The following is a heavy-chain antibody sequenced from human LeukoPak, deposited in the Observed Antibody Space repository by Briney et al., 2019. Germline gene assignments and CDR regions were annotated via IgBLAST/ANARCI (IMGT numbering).Heavy chain of an antibody. CDR1: GFSFSGHW. CDR3: AKDVGKWESLHFFDY. V-gene: IGHV3-74*01. Sequence: GGSLRLSCTASGFSFSGHWMHWARQLPGKGLVWVSRISPTGSTTSYADSVKGRFTVSRDNAKNTLYLQVNNLRGDDTAVYYCAKDVGKWESLHFFDYWGQGTLVTVSS. J-gene: IGHJ4*02. D-gene: IGHD1-26*01. CDR2: ISPTGSTT.